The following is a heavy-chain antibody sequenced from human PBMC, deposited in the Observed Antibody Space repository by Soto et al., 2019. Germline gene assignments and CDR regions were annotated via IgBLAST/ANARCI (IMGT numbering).Heavy chain of an antibody. Sequence: QVQLVQSGAEVKKPGASVKVSCKASGYSFTTYFMHWMRQAPGQRLEWMAWINPGNGDTKYSQNLQDRVTITRDTSANTVYMEVSSLTSEDTAVYYCARGPSSGSFDYWGQGTLVTVSS. J-gene: IGHJ4*02. V-gene: IGHV1-3*01. D-gene: IGHD6-25*01. CDR2: INPGNGDT. CDR3: ARGPSSGSFDY. CDR1: GYSFTTYF.